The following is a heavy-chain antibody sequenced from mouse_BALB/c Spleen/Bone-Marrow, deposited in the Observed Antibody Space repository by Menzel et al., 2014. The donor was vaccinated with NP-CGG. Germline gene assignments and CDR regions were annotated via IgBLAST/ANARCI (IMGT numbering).Heavy chain of an antibody. Sequence: QVQLQQSGPELVKPGASVRISCKASGYSFTSYYIHWVKQRPGQGLEWIGWIYPGNVNTKYNEKFKGKATLTADKSSSTAYMQLSSLTSEDSAVYFCARGGMITENYAMDYWGQGTSVTVSS. V-gene: IGHV1S56*01. CDR2: IYPGNVNT. CDR1: GYSFTSYY. J-gene: IGHJ4*01. CDR3: ARGGMITENYAMDY. D-gene: IGHD2-4*01.